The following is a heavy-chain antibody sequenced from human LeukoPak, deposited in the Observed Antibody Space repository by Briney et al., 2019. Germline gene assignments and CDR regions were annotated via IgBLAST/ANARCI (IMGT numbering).Heavy chain of an antibody. D-gene: IGHD5-18*01. V-gene: IGHV3-30*02. CDR3: ARESGYSYGCFDY. CDR1: GFTFSTYG. CDR2: MRYDGINK. Sequence: GGSLRLSCAASGFTFSTYGMHWVRQAPGKGLEWVAFMRYDGINKYYADSVKGRFTISRDNSKNTLYLQMNSLRAEDTAVYYCARESGYSYGCFDYWGQGTLVTVSS. J-gene: IGHJ4*02.